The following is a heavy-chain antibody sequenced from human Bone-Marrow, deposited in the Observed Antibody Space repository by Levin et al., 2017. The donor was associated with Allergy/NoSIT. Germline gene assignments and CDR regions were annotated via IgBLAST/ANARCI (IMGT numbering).Heavy chain of an antibody. D-gene: IGHD4-23*01. CDR1: GDSISNGDHY. CDR2: IYDTGST. J-gene: IGHJ4*02. Sequence: SQTLSLPCSVFGDSISNGDHYWSWIRQPPGKGLEWIGFIYDTGSTYYNPSLRSRLSLSVDTSKNQFSLRVTSMTAADTAVYYCARGAPFGGKDYWGQGTLVTVST. CDR3: ARGAPFGGKDY. V-gene: IGHV4-30-4*01.